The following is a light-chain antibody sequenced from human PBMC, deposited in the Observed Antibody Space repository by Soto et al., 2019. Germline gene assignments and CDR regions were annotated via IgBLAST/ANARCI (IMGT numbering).Light chain of an antibody. CDR2: DND. V-gene: IGLV1-51*01. Sequence: QSVLTQPPSVSAAPGQKVTISCCGSSSNIGSNFGSWYQQLPGTAPKLLIYDNDKRPSGIPDRFSGSKSGTSATLGITGLQTGDEADYYCGTWDSSLSAVVFGGGTKLTVL. CDR3: GTWDSSLSAVV. J-gene: IGLJ2*01. CDR1: SSNIGSNF.